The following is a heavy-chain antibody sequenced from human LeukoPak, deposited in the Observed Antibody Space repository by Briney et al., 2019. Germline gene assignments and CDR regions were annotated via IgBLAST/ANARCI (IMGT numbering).Heavy chain of an antibody. J-gene: IGHJ6*02. Sequence: QPGGSLRLSCAASGFTFSSYEMNWVRQAPGKGLEWVSYISVSGGTIKYADSVKGRFTISRDNAKNSLYLHLNSLRVEDTAFYYCARGDGGYYYGMDVWGQGTTVIVSS. CDR1: GFTFSSYE. CDR3: ARGDGGYYYGMDV. CDR2: ISVSGGTI. V-gene: IGHV3-48*03. D-gene: IGHD3-3*01.